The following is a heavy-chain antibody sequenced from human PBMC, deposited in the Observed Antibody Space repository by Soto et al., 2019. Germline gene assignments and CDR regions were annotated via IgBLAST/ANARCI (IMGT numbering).Heavy chain of an antibody. CDR1: GYIFTNYW. D-gene: IGHD2-15*01. CDR2: IYPGDSDT. V-gene: IGHV5-51*01. CDR3: ARHPIGRYCSGGSCYYESYHIDY. Sequence: GESLKISCKGSGYIFTNYWIGWVRQMPGKGLEWMGIIYPGDSDTRYSPSFQGQVTISADKSISTAYLQWSSLKASDTAMYYCARHPIGRYCSGGSCYYESYHIDYWGQGTLVTVSS. J-gene: IGHJ4*02.